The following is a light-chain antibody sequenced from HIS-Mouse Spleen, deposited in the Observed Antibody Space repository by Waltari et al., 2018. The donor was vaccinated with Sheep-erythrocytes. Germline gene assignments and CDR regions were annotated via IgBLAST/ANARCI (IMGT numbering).Light chain of an antibody. CDR3: QQSYSTPQFT. J-gene: IGKJ3*01. Sequence: DIQMTQSPSSLSASVGDSVTIPCRASQSISSYLNWYQQKPGKAPKLLIYAASRLQSGVPSRFSGSGSGTDFTLTISSLQPEDFATYYCQQSYSTPQFTFGPGTKVDIK. CDR2: AAS. CDR1: QSISSY. V-gene: IGKV1-39*01.